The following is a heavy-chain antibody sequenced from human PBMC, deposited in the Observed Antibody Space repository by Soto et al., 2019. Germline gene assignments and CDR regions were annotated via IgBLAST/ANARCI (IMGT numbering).Heavy chain of an antibody. Sequence: SETLSLTCTVSGAPISSGDYYWSWVRQAPGKGLEWIGCIYYSGSTYYNPSLKRRVTMSIDTSKNEFSLNLTSVAASDTALYYCARQVGTLKVVVITVFDYWGQGTLVTVSA. J-gene: IGHJ4*02. D-gene: IGHD3-22*01. CDR1: GAPISSGDYY. V-gene: IGHV4-39*01. CDR3: ARQVGTLKVVVITVFDY. CDR2: IYYSGST.